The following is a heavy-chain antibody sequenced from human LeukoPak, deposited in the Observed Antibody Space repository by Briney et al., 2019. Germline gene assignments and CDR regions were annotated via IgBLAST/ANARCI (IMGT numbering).Heavy chain of an antibody. J-gene: IGHJ6*03. D-gene: IGHD3-10*01. CDR3: ARGITIFSSLSTGPGSGRYYMDV. Sequence: SETLSLTCTVSGGSISSGGYYWSWIRQPPGKGLEWIGYIYYSGSTYYNPSLKSRVTISVDTPKNQFSLKLSSVTAADTAVYYCARGITIFSSLSTGPGSGRYYMDVWGKGTTVTVSS. V-gene: IGHV4-30-2*03. CDR1: GGSISSGGYY. CDR2: IYYSGST.